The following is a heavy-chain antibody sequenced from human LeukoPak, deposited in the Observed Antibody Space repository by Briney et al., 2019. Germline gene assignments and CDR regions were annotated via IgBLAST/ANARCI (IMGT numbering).Heavy chain of an antibody. D-gene: IGHD3-16*02. V-gene: IGHV3-66*01. Sequence: PGGSLRLSCAASGFTVSSNYMSWVRQAPGKGLEWVSVIYCGGSTYYADSVKSRFTISRDNSKNTLYLQMNSLRAEDTAVYYCAREDYVWGSYRASGSDWGQGTLVTVSS. J-gene: IGHJ4*02. CDR3: AREDYVWGSYRASGSD. CDR1: GFTVSSNY. CDR2: IYCGGST.